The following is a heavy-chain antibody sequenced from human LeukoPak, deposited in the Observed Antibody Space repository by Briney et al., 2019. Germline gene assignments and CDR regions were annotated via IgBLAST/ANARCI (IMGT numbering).Heavy chain of an antibody. J-gene: IGHJ4*02. CDR2: IGTTSTSI. V-gene: IGHV3-21*01. D-gene: IGHD1-1*01. Sequence: GGSLRLSCAASGFTFSTYSMNWVRQAPGKGLEWVSSIGTTSTSIYYADSVKGRFTISRDNARNSLYVQMNSLRAEDTAVYYCARGPTLDYWGQGTLVTVSS. CDR3: ARGPTLDY. CDR1: GFTFSTYS.